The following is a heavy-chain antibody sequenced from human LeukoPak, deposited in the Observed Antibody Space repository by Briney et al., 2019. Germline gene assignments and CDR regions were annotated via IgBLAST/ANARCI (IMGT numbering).Heavy chain of an antibody. D-gene: IGHD3-10*01. J-gene: IGHJ4*02. CDR2: IYYSGST. V-gene: IGHV4-59*01. CDR1: GGSISSYY. CDR3: ARVHSRISVGQGLTPLIDY. Sequence: PSETLSLTCTVSGGSISSYYWSRIRQPPGKGLELIGYIYYSGSTNYNPSLKSRLTISLDTSKNQFSLKLSSVTAADTAVYYCARVHSRISVGQGLTPLIDYWGQGTLVTVSS.